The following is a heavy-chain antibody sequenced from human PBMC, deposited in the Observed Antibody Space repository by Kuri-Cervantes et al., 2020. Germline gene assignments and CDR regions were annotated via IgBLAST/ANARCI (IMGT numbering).Heavy chain of an antibody. J-gene: IGHJ6*02. CDR2: INPNSGGT. Sequence: ASVKVSCKASGYTFTGYYMHWVRQAPGQGLEWMGWINPNSGGTNYAQKFQGRVTMTRDTSISTAYMELSRLRSDDTAVYYCARVSIGAIAGRIKYYYYGMDVWGQGTTVTVSS. CDR1: GYTFTGYY. D-gene: IGHD6-13*01. CDR3: ARVSIGAIAGRIKYYYYGMDV. V-gene: IGHV1-2*02.